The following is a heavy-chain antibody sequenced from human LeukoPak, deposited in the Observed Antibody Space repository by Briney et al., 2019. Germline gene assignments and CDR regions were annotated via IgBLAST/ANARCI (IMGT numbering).Heavy chain of an antibody. D-gene: IGHD2-15*01. CDR1: GYTFTSYA. J-gene: IGHJ4*02. V-gene: IGHV1-46*01. Sequence: GASVKVSCKASGYTFTSYAMHWVRQAPGQGLEWMGIINPSGGSTSYAQKFQDRVTMTRDTSMSTAYMELSRLTSDDTAVYYCARAGRYCSGGTCYTHFDYWGQGTLVTVSS. CDR2: INPSGGST. CDR3: ARAGRYCSGGTCYTHFDY.